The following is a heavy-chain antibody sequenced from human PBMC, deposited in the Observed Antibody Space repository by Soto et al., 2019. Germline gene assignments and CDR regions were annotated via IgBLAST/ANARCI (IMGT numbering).Heavy chain of an antibody. D-gene: IGHD6-19*01. V-gene: IGHV3-53*01. CDR1: GFTVSNNY. J-gene: IGHJ4*02. Sequence: PAGSLRLSCAVSGFTVSNNYMSWVRQAPGKGLEWVSVIYSGGSTYYADSVKGRFTISRDNSKNTLYLQMNSLRAEDTAVYYCASGIAVAADYWGQGTLVTVSS. CDR3: ASGIAVAADY. CDR2: IYSGGST.